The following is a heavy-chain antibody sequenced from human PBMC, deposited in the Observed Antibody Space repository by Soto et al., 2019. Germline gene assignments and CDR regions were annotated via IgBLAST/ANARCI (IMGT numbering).Heavy chain of an antibody. CDR3: ATASHYDVCGYYLAFDV. D-gene: IGHD3-22*01. J-gene: IGHJ4*02. CDR2: IIPIFGTP. V-gene: IGHV1-69*13. Sequence: VASVTVSCKASGGTFSSYAISWVRQAPGQGLEWMGGIIPIFGTPKYEQKLQGRVTIIADESTTTANMALTSLRSEDSAVYYCATASHYDVCGYYLAFDVWGQGTLVTVSS. CDR1: GGTFSSYA.